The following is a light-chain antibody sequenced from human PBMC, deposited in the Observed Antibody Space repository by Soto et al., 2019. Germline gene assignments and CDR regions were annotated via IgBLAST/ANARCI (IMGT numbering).Light chain of an antibody. CDR3: CSYAGSPYV. J-gene: IGLJ1*01. CDR1: SSDVGGHDS. V-gene: IGLV2-8*01. Sequence: QSVLTQPPSASGSPGQSVTISCTGTSSDVGGHDSVSWYQQHPGKAPKLMIYDVSNRPSGVPDRFSASKSGNTASLTVSGLQAEDEADYYCCSYAGSPYVFGTGTKVTVL. CDR2: DVS.